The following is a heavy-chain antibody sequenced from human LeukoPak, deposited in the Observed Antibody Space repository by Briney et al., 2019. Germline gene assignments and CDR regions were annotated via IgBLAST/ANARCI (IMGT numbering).Heavy chain of an antibody. J-gene: IGHJ4*02. CDR3: ARGTLNYYDSSGPLSAYYFDY. CDR1: GGTFSSYA. CDR2: IIPIFGTA. D-gene: IGHD3-22*01. V-gene: IGHV1-69*05. Sequence: SVKVSCKASGGTFSSYAISWVRQAPGQGLEWMGGIIPIFGTANYAQKFQGRVTITTDESTSTAYMELSSLRSEDTAVYYCARGTLNYYDSSGPLSAYYFDYWGQGTLVTVSS.